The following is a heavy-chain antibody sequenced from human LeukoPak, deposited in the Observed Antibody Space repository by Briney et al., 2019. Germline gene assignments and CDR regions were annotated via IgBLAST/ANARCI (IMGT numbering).Heavy chain of an antibody. CDR3: ARHGDSSVWYVAY. CDR1: GGSISGYY. D-gene: IGHD6-19*01. V-gene: IGHV4-59*08. CDR2: IYYSGTT. J-gene: IGHJ4*02. Sequence: SETLSLTCTVSGGSISGYYWSWIRQPPGKGLEWIGYIYYSGTTKYSPSLTSRVTISVDTSKNQFSLKLNSVTAADTAVYYCARHGDSSVWYVAYWGQGTLVTVSS.